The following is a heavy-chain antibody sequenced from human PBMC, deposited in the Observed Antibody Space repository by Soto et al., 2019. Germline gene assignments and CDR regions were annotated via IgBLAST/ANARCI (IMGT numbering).Heavy chain of an antibody. CDR1: GGSISSSSYY. V-gene: IGHV4-39*01. D-gene: IGHD6-13*01. CDR2: IYYSGST. CDR3: ARPLGAGDSSSWYPIDWYFDL. Sequence: QLQLQESGPGLVKPSETLSLTCTVSGGSISSSSYYWGWIRQPPGKGLEWIGSIYYSGSTYYNPSLKSRVTVSVDTSKHQFSLKLSSVTAADTAVYYCARPLGAGDSSSWYPIDWYFDLWGLGTLVTVSS. J-gene: IGHJ2*01.